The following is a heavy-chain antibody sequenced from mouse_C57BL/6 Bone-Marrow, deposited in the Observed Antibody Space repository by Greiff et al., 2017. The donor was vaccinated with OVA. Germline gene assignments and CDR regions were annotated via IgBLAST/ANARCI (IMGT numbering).Heavy chain of an antibody. CDR3: ARNSNYNYFDY. D-gene: IGHD2-5*01. J-gene: IGHJ2*01. V-gene: IGHV1-63*01. Sequence: VKLVESGAELVRPGTSVKMSCKASGYTFTNYWIGWAKQRPGHGLEWIGDIYPGGGYTNYNEKFKGKATLTADKSSSTAYMRFSSLTSEDSAIYYCARNSNYNYFDYWGQGTTLTVSS. CDR1: GYTFTNYW. CDR2: IYPGGGYT.